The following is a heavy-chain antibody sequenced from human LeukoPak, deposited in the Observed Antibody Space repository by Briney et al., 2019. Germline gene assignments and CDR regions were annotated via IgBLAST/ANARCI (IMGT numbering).Heavy chain of an antibody. CDR3: ARGGNSGWRTPNDDY. CDR1: GYTLTELS. J-gene: IGHJ4*02. CDR2: SSAYNGNT. V-gene: IGHV1-18*01. D-gene: IGHD6-19*01. Sequence: APVKVSCKVSGYTLTELSMHWVRQAPGQGLEWMGWSSAYNGNTNYAQKLQGRVTMTTDTSTSTAYMELRSLRSDDTAVYYCARGGNSGWRTPNDDYWGQGTLVTVSS.